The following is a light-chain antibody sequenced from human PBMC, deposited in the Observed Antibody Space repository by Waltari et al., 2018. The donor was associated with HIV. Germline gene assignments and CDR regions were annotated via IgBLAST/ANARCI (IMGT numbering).Light chain of an antibody. Sequence: QSALTQPPSASGSPGQSVALPCPGSSNDIGTYNFVSWYQHHPGKAPKLIIYDVTRRPPGIPYRFSGTKSGYTASLTVSDLQVEDEADYYCVSYTEKDTFLLFGGGTKLAV. CDR3: VSYTEKDTFLL. CDR2: DVT. J-gene: IGLJ2*01. CDR1: SNDIGTYNF. V-gene: IGLV2-8*01.